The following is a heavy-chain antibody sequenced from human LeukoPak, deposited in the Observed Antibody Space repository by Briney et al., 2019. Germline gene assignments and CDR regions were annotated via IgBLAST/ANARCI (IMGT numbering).Heavy chain of an antibody. CDR1: GYTFTSYD. J-gene: IGHJ4*02. Sequence: ASVKVSCKASGYTFTSYDINWVRQATGQGLEWMGWMNPNGGNTGYAQKFQGRVTMTRNTSISTAYMELSSLRSEDTAVYYCARGREYSSGWYWVDFDYWGQGTLVTVSS. V-gene: IGHV1-8*01. D-gene: IGHD6-19*01. CDR2: MNPNGGNT. CDR3: ARGREYSSGWYWVDFDY.